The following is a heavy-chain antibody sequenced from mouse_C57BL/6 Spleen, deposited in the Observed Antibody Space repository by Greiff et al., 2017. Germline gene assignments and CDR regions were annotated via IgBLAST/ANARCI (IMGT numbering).Heavy chain of an antibody. Sequence: QVQLQQSVPELVKPGASVKISCKASGYAFSSSWTNWVKQRPGKGLAWIGRIYPGDGDTKYNGKIKGKATLTADKSSTTAYIQLSSLTSEDTAVYLGAGWGDYDRVECWDQGTSVAVSS. D-gene: IGHD2-4*01. CDR1: GYAFSSSW. J-gene: IGHJ4*01. CDR3: AGWGDYDRVEC. CDR2: IYPGDGDT. V-gene: IGHV1-82*01.